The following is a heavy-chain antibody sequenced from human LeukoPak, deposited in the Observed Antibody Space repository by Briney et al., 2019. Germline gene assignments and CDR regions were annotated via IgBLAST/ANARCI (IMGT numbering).Heavy chain of an antibody. Sequence: ASVKVSCKASGYTFTDYYIHWVRQAPGQGLEWMGWINPNSGGTNYAQKFQGRVTMTRDTSISTAYMELRRLRSDDTAVYYCAAIIGYSSGWYENDYWGQGTLVTVSS. J-gene: IGHJ4*02. CDR2: INPNSGGT. V-gene: IGHV1-2*02. CDR3: AAIIGYSSGWYENDY. D-gene: IGHD6-19*01. CDR1: GYTFTDYY.